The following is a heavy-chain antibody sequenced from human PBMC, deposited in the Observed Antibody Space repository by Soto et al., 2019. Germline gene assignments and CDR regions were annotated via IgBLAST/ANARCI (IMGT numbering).Heavy chain of an antibody. V-gene: IGHV4-30-2*01. J-gene: IGHJ4*02. Sequence: SETLSLTCAVSGGSISSGGYSWSWIRQPPGKGLEWIGYIYHSGSTYYNPSLKSRVTISVDRSKNQFSLKLSSVTAADTAVYYCARGISSSWYSAYFDYWGQGTLVTVSS. D-gene: IGHD6-13*01. CDR1: GGSISSGGYS. CDR3: ARGISSSWYSAYFDY. CDR2: IYHSGST.